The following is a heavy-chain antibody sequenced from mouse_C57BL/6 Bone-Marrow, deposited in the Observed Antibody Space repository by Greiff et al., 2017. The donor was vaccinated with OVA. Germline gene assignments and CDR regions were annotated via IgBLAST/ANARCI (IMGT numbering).Heavy chain of an antibody. V-gene: IGHV1-85*01. CDR1: GYTFTSYD. D-gene: IGHD2-3*01. J-gene: IGHJ1*03. CDR2: IYPRDGST. Sequence: VKVVESGPELVKPGASVKLSCKASGYTFTSYDINWVKQRPGQGLEWIGWIYPRDGSTKYNEKFKGKATLTVDTSSSTAYMELHSLTSEDSAVYFCARLGGRWPRYFDVWGTGTTVTVSS. CDR3: ARLGGRWPRYFDV.